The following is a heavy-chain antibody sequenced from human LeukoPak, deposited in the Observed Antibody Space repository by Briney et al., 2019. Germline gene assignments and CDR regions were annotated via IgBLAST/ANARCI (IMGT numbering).Heavy chain of an antibody. CDR3: ARVNYDFRSGYSDY. CDR2: INWNGGST. D-gene: IGHD3-3*01. V-gene: IGHV3-20*04. J-gene: IGHJ4*02. Sequence: PGGSLRLSCAASGFTFDDYGMSWVRQAPGKGLEWVSGINWNGGSTGYADSVEGRFTISRDNAKNSLYLQMNSLRAEDTALYYCARVNYDFRSGYSDYWGQGTLVTVSS. CDR1: GFTFDDYG.